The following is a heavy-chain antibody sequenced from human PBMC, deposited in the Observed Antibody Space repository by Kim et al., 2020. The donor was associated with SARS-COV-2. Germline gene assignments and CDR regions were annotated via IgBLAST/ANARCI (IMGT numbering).Heavy chain of an antibody. V-gene: IGHV4-31*01. D-gene: IGHD3-3*01. CDR2: IYYSGST. J-gene: IGHJ4*02. CDR3: ARASSLTIFGVVLHFDY. Sequence: SETLSLTCTVSGGSISSGGYYWSWIRQHPGKGLEWIGYIYYSGSTYYNPSLKSLVTISVDTSKNQFSLKLSSVTAADTAVYYCARASSLTIFGVVLHFDYWGQGTLVTVSS. CDR1: GGSISSGGYY.